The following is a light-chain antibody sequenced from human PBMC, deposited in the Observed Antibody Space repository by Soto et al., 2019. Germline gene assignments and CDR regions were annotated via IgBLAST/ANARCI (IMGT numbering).Light chain of an antibody. J-gene: IGLJ3*02. CDR1: SGHNNYA. CDR2: LNSDGSP. Sequence: QSVLTQSPSASASLGASVKLTCTLSSGHNNYAIAWHQQQPEKGPRYLMKLNSDGSPTKGDGIPDRFSGSSSGSERYLTISSLQSEDEADYYCQTWGTGMQVFGGGTKLTVL. V-gene: IGLV4-69*01. CDR3: QTWGTGMQV.